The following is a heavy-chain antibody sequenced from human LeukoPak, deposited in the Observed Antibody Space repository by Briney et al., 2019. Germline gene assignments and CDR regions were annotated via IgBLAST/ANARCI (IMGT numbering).Heavy chain of an antibody. CDR2: IYYRGDT. CDR1: GGSLNDYF. J-gene: IGHJ6*03. V-gene: IGHV4-59*01. D-gene: IGHD2/OR15-2a*01. CDR3: ARGRLFYYMDV. Sequence: SETLSLTCTVSGGSLNDYFWDWIRQAPGKGLEWIGNIYYRGDTNYNTSLKGRLTVSLDTSKNHFSLKLTSVTAADTAVYYCARGRLFYYMDVWGEGTTVTVSS.